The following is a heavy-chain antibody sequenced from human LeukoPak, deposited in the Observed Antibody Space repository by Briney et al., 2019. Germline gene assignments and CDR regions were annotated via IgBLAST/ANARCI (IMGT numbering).Heavy chain of an antibody. CDR3: ALRELGWLSDY. CDR1: GYTFTSYY. V-gene: IGHV1-46*01. CDR2: INPSGGST. J-gene: IGHJ4*02. Sequence: ASVKVSCKASGYTFTSYYMHWVRQAPGQGLEWMGIINPSGGSTSYAQKFQGRVTMTRDTSTSTVYMELSSLRSEDTAVYYCALRELGWLSDYWGQGTLVTVSS. D-gene: IGHD3/OR15-3a*01.